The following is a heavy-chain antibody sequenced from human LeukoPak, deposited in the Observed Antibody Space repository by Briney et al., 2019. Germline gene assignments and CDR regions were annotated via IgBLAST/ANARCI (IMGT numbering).Heavy chain of an antibody. J-gene: IGHJ3*02. CDR3: ARDPGDILTGPILGAFDI. CDR1: GGTFSSYA. Sequence: GSSVKVSCKASGGTFSSYAISWVRQAPGQGLEWMGGIIPIFGTANYAQKLQGRVTITADKSTSTAYMELSSLRSEDTAVYYCARDPGDILTGPILGAFDIWGQGTMVTVSS. CDR2: IIPIFGTA. D-gene: IGHD3-9*01. V-gene: IGHV1-69*06.